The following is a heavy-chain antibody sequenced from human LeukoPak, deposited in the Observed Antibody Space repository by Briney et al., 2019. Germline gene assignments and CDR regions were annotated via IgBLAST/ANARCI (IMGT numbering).Heavy chain of an antibody. V-gene: IGHV4-61*01. D-gene: IGHD2-21*02. CDR1: GVSFSSGSYN. J-gene: IGHJ5*02. Sequence: PSETLSLTCTASGVSFSSGSYNWIWLPQPPGQELEWIRYIYYSGSTNYNPSLKSRVTISVDTSKHQFSLKLSSVTAADTAVYYCARATYCGGDCYPSGETDWFDPWGQGTLVTVSS. CDR3: ARATYCGGDCYPSGETDWFDP. CDR2: IYYSGST.